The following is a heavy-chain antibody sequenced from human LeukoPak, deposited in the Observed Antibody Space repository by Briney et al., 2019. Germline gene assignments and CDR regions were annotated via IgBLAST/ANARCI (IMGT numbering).Heavy chain of an antibody. Sequence: GGSLILSCAASGFTFSSYAMSWVRQAPGKGLEWVSAISTSDDYTYYSDSVKGRFTISRDNSKNTLYLQMNSLRAEDTAVYYCAKSGGSAALNWFDPWGQGTLVTVSS. CDR2: ISTSDDYT. CDR1: GFTFSSYA. J-gene: IGHJ5*02. CDR3: AKSGGSAALNWFDP. V-gene: IGHV3-23*01. D-gene: IGHD3-10*01.